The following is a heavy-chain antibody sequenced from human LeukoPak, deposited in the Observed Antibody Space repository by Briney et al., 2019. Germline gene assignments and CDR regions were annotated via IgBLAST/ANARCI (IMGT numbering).Heavy chain of an antibody. V-gene: IGHV4-4*07. CDR2: IYVTGST. J-gene: IGHJ4*02. Sequence: PSETLSLTCTVSGASISSYYWSWIRQPAGKALEWIGRIYVTGSTTYNPSLESRVTMSLDTSKNHFSLKLRSVTAADTAVYYCARVTYSYGYWDYFDYWGQGALVTVSS. D-gene: IGHD5-18*01. CDR3: ARVTYSYGYWDYFDY. CDR1: GASISSYY.